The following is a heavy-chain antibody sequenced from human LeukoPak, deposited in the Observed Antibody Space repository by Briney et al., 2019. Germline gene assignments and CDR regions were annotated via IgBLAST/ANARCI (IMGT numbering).Heavy chain of an antibody. Sequence: GGSLRLSCAASGFTFSSYSINWVRHAPGKGLEWVSSISSSSSYIYYADSVKGRFTISRDNAKKSLYLQMNSLRAEDTAVYYCTRATTYDILTGFSDYWGQGTLVTVSS. CDR3: TRATTYDILTGFSDY. CDR2: ISSSSSYI. V-gene: IGHV3-21*01. D-gene: IGHD3-9*01. CDR1: GFTFSSYS. J-gene: IGHJ4*02.